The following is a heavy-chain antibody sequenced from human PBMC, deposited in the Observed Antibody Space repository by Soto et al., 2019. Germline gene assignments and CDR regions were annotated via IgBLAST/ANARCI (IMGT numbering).Heavy chain of an antibody. CDR1: GGTFSSYA. CDR2: IIPIFGTA. CDR3: ARAGQRYFARNHNWFDP. D-gene: IGHD3-9*01. V-gene: IGHV1-69*01. J-gene: IGHJ5*02. Sequence: QVQLVQSGAEVKKPGSSVKVSCKASGGTFSSYAISWVRQAPGQGLEWMGGIIPIFGTANYAQKFQGRVTITADESTSTAYMELSSLRSEDTAVYYCARAGQRYFARNHNWFDPWGQGTLVTVSS.